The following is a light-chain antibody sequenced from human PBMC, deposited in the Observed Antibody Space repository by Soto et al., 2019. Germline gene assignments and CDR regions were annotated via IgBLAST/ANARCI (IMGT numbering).Light chain of an antibody. J-gene: IGKJ1*01. CDR1: QGISNY. CDR2: AAS. Sequence: DIQMTQSPSSLSASVGDRVTITCRASQGISNYLAWYQQKPGQVPKLLIYAASTLQSGVPSRFSGSGSETDFTLTISSLQPEDVATYYCQKYYSARWTFGQGNRVDIK. V-gene: IGKV1-27*01. CDR3: QKYYSARWT.